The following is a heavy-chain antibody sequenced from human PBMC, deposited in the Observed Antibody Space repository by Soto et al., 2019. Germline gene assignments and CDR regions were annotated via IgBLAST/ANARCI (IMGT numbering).Heavy chain of an antibody. CDR3: AHIGRPPPIIAAAGGAWFDP. CDR2: IYWNDDK. V-gene: IGHV2-5*01. CDR1: GFSLSTSGVG. J-gene: IGHJ5*02. Sequence: GSGPTLVNPTQTLTLTCTFSGFSLSTSGVGVGWIRQPPGKALEWLALIYWNDDKRYSPSLKSRLTITKDTSKNQVVLTMTNMDPVDTATYYCAHIGRPPPIIAAAGGAWFDPWGQGTLVTVSS. D-gene: IGHD6-13*01.